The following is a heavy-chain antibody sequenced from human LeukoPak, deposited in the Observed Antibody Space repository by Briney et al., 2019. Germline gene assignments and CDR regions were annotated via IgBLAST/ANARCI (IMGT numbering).Heavy chain of an antibody. CDR2: IRYDGSNK. D-gene: IGHD2-2*01. CDR1: GFTFSSYG. V-gene: IGHV3-30*02. Sequence: GGSLRLSCAASGFTFSSYGMHWVRQAPGKGLEWVAFIRYDGSNKYYADSVKGRFTISRDNSKNTLYLQMNSLRAEDTAVYYCAKSPRAYCSSTSCYYFDYWGQGTLVTVSS. J-gene: IGHJ4*02. CDR3: AKSPRAYCSSTSCYYFDY.